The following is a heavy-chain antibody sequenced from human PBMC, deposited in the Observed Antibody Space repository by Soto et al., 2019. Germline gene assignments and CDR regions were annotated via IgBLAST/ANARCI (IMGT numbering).Heavy chain of an antibody. Sequence: QVQLVQSGAEVKKPGSSVKVSCKASGGTFSRYAISWVRQAPGQGLEWMGGITPMFGTANYAQKFQGRVTITADESTSTVHMELRRLRSEEPAVYYCAQTLGSAVAGPGRFDLWGRGTLVIVSS. V-gene: IGHV1-69*12. CDR1: GGTFSRYA. CDR3: AQTLGSAVAGPGRFDL. D-gene: IGHD6-19*01. J-gene: IGHJ2*01. CDR2: ITPMFGTA.